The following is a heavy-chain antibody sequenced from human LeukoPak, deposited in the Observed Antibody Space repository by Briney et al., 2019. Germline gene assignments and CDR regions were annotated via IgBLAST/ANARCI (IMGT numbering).Heavy chain of an antibody. J-gene: IGHJ5*02. V-gene: IGHV1-2*02. D-gene: IGHD2-15*01. Sequence: ASVKVSCKASGYTFTGYYMHWVRQAPGQGLEWMGWINPNSGGTNYAQKFQGRVTMTRDTSISTAYMELSRLRSDDTAVYYCAYSRGIFDNWFDPWGQGTLVTVSS. CDR1: GYTFTGYY. CDR2: INPNSGGT. CDR3: AYSRGIFDNWFDP.